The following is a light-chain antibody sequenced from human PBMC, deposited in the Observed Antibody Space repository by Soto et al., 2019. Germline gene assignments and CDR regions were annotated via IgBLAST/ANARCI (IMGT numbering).Light chain of an antibody. CDR1: QSISSW. Sequence: DIQMTQSPSTLSASVGDTVTITCRASQSISSWLAWYQQKPGKAPKLLIYRASTLQSGVPSRFSASGSGTEFILTISSLQPDDFATYYCQQYHTWPITFGGGTKV. V-gene: IGKV1-5*03. J-gene: IGKJ4*01. CDR3: QQYHTWPIT. CDR2: RAS.